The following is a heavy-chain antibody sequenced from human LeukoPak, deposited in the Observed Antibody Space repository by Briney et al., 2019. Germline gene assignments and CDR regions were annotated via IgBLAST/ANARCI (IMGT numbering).Heavy chain of an antibody. CDR3: ARGGSGYGYFDY. J-gene: IGHJ4*02. CDR1: GFTFSSYS. CDR2: ISSSSSYI. D-gene: IGHD3-10*01. Sequence: GGSLRLSCAASGFTFSSYSMNWVRQAPGKGLEWVSSISSSSSYIYYADSVKGRFTISRDNAKNSLYLQMNSLRAEDTAVYYCARGGSGYGYFDYWGQGTLVTVSS. V-gene: IGHV3-21*01.